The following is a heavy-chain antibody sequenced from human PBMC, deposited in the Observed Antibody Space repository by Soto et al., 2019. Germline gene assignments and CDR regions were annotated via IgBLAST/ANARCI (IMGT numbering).Heavy chain of an antibody. CDR2: IYYSGST. CDR1: GGSISSYY. J-gene: IGHJ5*02. D-gene: IGHD3-3*01. Sequence: SETLSLTCTVSGGSISSYYWSWIRQPPGKGLEWIGYIYYSGSTNYNPSLKSRVTISVDTSKNQFSLKLSSVTAADTAVYYCARLHDFWSGYWFDPWGQGTLVTVSS. V-gene: IGHV4-59*01. CDR3: ARLHDFWSGYWFDP.